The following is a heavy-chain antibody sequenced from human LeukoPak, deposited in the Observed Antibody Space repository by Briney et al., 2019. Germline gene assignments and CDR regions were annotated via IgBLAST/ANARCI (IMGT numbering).Heavy chain of an antibody. Sequence: PSETLSLTCSVSGDSISNYYWSWIRQSPGKGLEWIGYVDKSGSTNYNPSFKSRVIVSYDTSRTEFSLNLNSGTAADTAIYNGARGCSSFYGCHNWFDPWGQGTRVSVSS. CDR2: VDKSGST. J-gene: IGHJ5*02. V-gene: IGHV4-4*08. CDR3: ARGCSSFYGCHNWFDP. D-gene: IGHD2-2*01. CDR1: GDSISNYY.